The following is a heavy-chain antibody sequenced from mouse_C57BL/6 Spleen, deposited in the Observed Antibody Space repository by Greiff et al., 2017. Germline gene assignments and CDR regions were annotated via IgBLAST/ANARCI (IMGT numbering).Heavy chain of an antibody. Sequence: VQLQQPGAELVKPGASVKLSCKASGYTFTSYWMHWVKQRPGQGLEWIGMIHPNSGSTNYNEKFKSKATLTVDKSSSTAYMRLSSLTAEDSAVYYCARHYSNYWYFDVWGTGTTVTVSS. J-gene: IGHJ1*03. CDR2: IHPNSGST. CDR3: ARHYSNYWYFDV. D-gene: IGHD2-5*01. CDR1: GYTFTSYW. V-gene: IGHV1-64*01.